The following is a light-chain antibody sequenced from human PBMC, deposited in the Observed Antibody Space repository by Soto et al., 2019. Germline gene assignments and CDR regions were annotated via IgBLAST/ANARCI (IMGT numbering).Light chain of an antibody. CDR2: GAS. Sequence: EIVLTQSPGTLSLSPGERATLSCRASQSVRSTSLAWDQQKPGQAPRLLIYGASIRATGVPDRFSGSGSGTDVTLTISRLEPEDFAVYYCQQYGRSPYTFGQGTNLEIK. J-gene: IGKJ2*01. V-gene: IGKV3-20*01. CDR3: QQYGRSPYT. CDR1: QSVRSTS.